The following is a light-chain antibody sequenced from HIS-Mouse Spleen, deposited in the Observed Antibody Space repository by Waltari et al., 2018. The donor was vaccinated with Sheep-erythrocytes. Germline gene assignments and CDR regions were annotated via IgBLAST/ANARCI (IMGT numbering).Light chain of an antibody. CDR2: QDS. Sequence: SYELTQPPSVSVSPGQTASITCSGEKLGDNYACWYQQKPGQSPVLVIYQDSQRPSGIPERFSGSNSGNTATLTISGTQAMDEADYYCQAWDSSTYVFGTGTKVTVL. J-gene: IGLJ1*01. V-gene: IGLV3-1*01. CDR3: QAWDSSTYV. CDR1: KLGDNY.